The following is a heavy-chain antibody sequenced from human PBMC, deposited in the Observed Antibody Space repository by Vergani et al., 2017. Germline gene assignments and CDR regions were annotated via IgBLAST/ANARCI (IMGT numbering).Heavy chain of an antibody. CDR3: AKDGDDYYYYYYMDG. V-gene: IGHV3-9*01. J-gene: IGHJ6*03. CDR2: ISWNSGSI. CDR1: GFTFDDYA. Sequence: EVQLVESGGGLVQPGRSLRLSCAASGFTFDDYAMHWVRQAPGKGLEWVSGISWNSGSIGYADSVKGRFTISRDNAKNSLYLQMNSLRAEDTALYYCAKDGDDYYYYYYMDGWGKGTTVTVSS.